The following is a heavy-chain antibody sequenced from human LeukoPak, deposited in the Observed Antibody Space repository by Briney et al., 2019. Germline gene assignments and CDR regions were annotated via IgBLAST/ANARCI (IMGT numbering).Heavy chain of an antibody. D-gene: IGHD1-26*01. CDR1: GLTFSSYA. CDR3: AKGQLVGVSRTPWDY. Sequence: GGSLRLSCAASGLTFSSYAMSWVRQAPGKGLEWVSSISGSGDSTYYADSVKGRFTISRDNSQNTLYLQMTSLRAEDTAVYYCAKGQLVGVSRTPWDYWGQGTLVTVSS. V-gene: IGHV3-23*01. J-gene: IGHJ4*02. CDR2: ISGSGDST.